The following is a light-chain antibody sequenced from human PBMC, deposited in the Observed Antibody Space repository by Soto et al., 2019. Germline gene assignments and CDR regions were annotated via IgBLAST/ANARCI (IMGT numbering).Light chain of an antibody. CDR3: CSYAGSSPVV. V-gene: IGLV2-23*02. Sequence: QSALTQPASVSGSPGQSITISCTGTSSDVGSYNLVSWYQQHPGKAPKLMIYEVSKQPSGVSNRFSGSNSGNTASLIISGLQAEDEADYYCCSYAGSSPVVFGGGTKVTVL. CDR2: EVS. J-gene: IGLJ2*01. CDR1: SSDVGSYNL.